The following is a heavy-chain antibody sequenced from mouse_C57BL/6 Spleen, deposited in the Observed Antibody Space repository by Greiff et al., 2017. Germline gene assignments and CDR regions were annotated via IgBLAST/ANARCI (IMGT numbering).Heavy chain of an antibody. D-gene: IGHD2-3*01. CDR3: ARGGYYREFAY. CDR1: GFTFSDYY. V-gene: IGHV5-16*01. CDR2: INYDGSST. Sequence: EVMLVESEGGLVQPGSSMKLSCTASGFTFSDYYMAWVRQVPEKGLEWVANINYDGSSTYYLDSLKSRFIISRDNAKNILYLQMSSLKSEDTATYYCARGGYYREFAYWGQGTLVTVSA. J-gene: IGHJ3*01.